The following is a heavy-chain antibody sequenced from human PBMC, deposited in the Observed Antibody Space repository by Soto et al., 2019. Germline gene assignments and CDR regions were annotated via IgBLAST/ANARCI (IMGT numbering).Heavy chain of an antibody. CDR3: AIDNREHQLVRTYYYYGMNA. V-gene: IGHV1-18*01. D-gene: IGHD6-13*01. J-gene: IGHJ6*02. Sequence: ASVKFSCKASGYTFTSYGISWVRQAPGQGLEWMGWISAYSGNTNYAQKLQGRVTITADESTSTAYMELSSLRSEDTAVYYCAIDNREHQLVRTYYYYGMNAWGQGTTVTVSS. CDR2: ISAYSGNT. CDR1: GYTFTSYG.